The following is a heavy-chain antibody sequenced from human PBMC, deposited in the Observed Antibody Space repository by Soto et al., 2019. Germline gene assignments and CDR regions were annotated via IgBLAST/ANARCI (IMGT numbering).Heavy chain of an antibody. Sequence: ASVKVSCKASGYTFTSYGISWVRQAPGQGLEWMGWISAYNGNANYAQKLQGRVTMTTDTSTSTAYMELRSLRSDDTAVYYCARDSEVGIQLWLIPHYWGQGTLVTVSS. CDR1: GYTFTSYG. J-gene: IGHJ4*02. CDR3: ARDSEVGIQLWLIPHY. CDR2: ISAYNGNA. V-gene: IGHV1-18*01. D-gene: IGHD5-18*01.